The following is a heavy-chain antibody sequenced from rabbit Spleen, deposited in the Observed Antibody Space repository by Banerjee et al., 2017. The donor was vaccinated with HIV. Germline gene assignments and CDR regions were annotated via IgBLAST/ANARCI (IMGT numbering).Heavy chain of an antibody. Sequence: QEQLEESGGGLVQPEGSLTLACTASGFSFSSTYYMCWVRQAPGKGLEWIASIAGTSGNIYYASWAKGRFTISKTSTTVTLQMTSLTAADTATYFCARAYWNRDYGIYGHGFDLWGPGTLVTVS. D-gene: IGHD6-1*01. J-gene: IGHJ4*01. CDR3: ARAYWNRDYGIYGHGFDL. V-gene: IGHV1S45*01. CDR1: GFSFSSTYY. CDR2: IAGTSGNI.